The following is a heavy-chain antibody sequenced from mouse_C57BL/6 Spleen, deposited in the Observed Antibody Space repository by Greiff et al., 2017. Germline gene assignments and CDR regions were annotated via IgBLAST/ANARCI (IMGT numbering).Heavy chain of an antibody. V-gene: IGHV1-82*01. J-gene: IGHJ2*01. CDR1: GYAFSSSW. CDR3: AREGGGY. CDR2: IYPGDGDT. Sequence: VHLVASGPELVKPGASVKISCKASGYAFSSSWMNWVKQRPGKGLEWIGRIYPGDGDTNYNGKFKGKATLTADKSSSTAYMQLSSLTSEDSAVYFCAREGGGYWGQGTTLTVSS.